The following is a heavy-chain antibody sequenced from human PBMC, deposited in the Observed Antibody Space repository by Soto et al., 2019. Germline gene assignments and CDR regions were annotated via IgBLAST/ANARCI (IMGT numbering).Heavy chain of an antibody. V-gene: IGHV1-18*01. J-gene: IGHJ6*02. Sequence: QVQLVQSGAEVKKPGASVKVSCKASGYTFTSYGISWVRQAPGQGLEWMGWISAYNGNTNYAQKLQGRVTMTTDTATSTAYMELRSLRSDDTAVYYGARGSIAAAGAYYYYYYGMDVWGQGTTVTVSS. D-gene: IGHD6-13*01. CDR2: ISAYNGNT. CDR3: ARGSIAAAGAYYYYYYGMDV. CDR1: GYTFTSYG.